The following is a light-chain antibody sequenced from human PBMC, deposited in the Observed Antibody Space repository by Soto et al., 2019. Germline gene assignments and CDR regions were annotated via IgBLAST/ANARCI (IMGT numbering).Light chain of an antibody. J-gene: IGKJ5*01. V-gene: IGKV3-20*01. CDR3: EQYDSSPYT. Sequence: EILLTQYPATLSLSPGERATLSCRASQSVGIDLAWYQQNPGQAPRLLIYDASTRATGIPARFSGSGSGTDFTLTVSRLEPEDFAVYYCEQYDSSPYTFGQGTRLEIK. CDR1: QSVGID. CDR2: DAS.